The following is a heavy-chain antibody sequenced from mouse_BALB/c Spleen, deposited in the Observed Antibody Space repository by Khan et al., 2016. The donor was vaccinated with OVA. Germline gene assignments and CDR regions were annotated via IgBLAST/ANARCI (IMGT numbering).Heavy chain of an antibody. Sequence: VQLKESGPGLVKPSQSLSLTCTVTGYSITSDYAWNWILQFPGNKLEWMGYISYSGSTTYNPSLKSRISITRDTSKDQFFLQLKSVTSEDTATYYCASELGRYYALDYWGQGTSVTVSS. J-gene: IGHJ4*01. CDR2: ISYSGST. V-gene: IGHV3-2*02. D-gene: IGHD4-1*01. CDR3: ASELGRYYALDY. CDR1: GYSITSDYA.